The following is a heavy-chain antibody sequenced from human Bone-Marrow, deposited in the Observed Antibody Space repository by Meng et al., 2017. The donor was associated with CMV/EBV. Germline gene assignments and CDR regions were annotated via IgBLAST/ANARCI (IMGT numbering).Heavy chain of an antibody. J-gene: IGHJ4*02. D-gene: IGHD4-17*01. CDR2: ISYDGSNK. Sequence: GGSLRLSCAASGFTFSSYGMHWVRQAPGKGLEWVAFISYDGSNKYYADSVKGRFTISRDNSKHTLFLQMNSLRAEDTAVYYCAKEDDNGDYNPRKRGQGTQVTVSS. CDR3: AKEDDNGDYNPRK. CDR1: GFTFSSYG. V-gene: IGHV3-30*02.